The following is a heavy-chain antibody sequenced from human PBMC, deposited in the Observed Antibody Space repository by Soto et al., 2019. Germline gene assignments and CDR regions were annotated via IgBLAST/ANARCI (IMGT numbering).Heavy chain of an antibody. V-gene: IGHV1-3*01. Sequence: ASVKVSCKAFGYTFTSYGIHRVRQAPGQRLEWMGCINAANGETRYSPKFQGRVTITRDTSASTAYMELSSLRSEDTAVYYCVRRHVSATGIDWFDPWGQGTLVTVSS. D-gene: IGHD6-13*01. CDR3: VRRHVSATGIDWFDP. CDR1: GYTFTSYG. J-gene: IGHJ5*02. CDR2: INAANGET.